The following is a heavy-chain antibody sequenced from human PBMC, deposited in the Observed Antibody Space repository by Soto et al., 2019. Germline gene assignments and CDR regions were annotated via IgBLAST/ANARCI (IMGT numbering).Heavy chain of an antibody. Sequence: QVQLVQSGAEVKKPGSSVKVSCKASGGTFSSYAISWVRKAPGEGLEWMGGIIPIFGTANYAQKFQGRVTITADESTSTAYMDLSSLRSEDTAVYYCASPPTTGNSYYYGMDVWGQGTTVTVSS. J-gene: IGHJ6*02. D-gene: IGHD4-17*01. CDR1: GGTFSSYA. CDR2: IIPIFGTA. CDR3: ASPPTTGNSYYYGMDV. V-gene: IGHV1-69*12.